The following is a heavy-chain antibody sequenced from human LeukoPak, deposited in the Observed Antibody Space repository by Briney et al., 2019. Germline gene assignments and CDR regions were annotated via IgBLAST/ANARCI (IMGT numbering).Heavy chain of an antibody. Sequence: QTSQTLSLTCTVSGGSISSGDYYWSWIRQPPGKGLEWIGYIYYSGSTYYNPSLKSRVTISVDTSKNQFSLKLSSVTAAETAVYCCARDGWFGELFWFDPWGQGTLVTVSS. CDR3: ARDGWFGELFWFDP. CDR1: GGSISSGDYY. D-gene: IGHD3-10*01. V-gene: IGHV4-30-4*01. CDR2: IYYSGST. J-gene: IGHJ5*02.